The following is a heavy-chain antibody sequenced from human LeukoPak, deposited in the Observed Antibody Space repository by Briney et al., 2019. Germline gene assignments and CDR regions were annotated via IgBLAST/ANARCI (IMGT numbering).Heavy chain of an antibody. V-gene: IGHV4-61*01. CDR1: GGSISSSSYY. D-gene: IGHD1-26*01. Sequence: SETLSLTCTVSGGSISSSSYYWSWIRQPPGKGLEWIGYIYYSGSTNYNPSLKSRVTISVDTSKNQFSLKLSSVTAADTAVYYCARGAESGSFDPWGQGTLVTVSS. CDR2: IYYSGST. CDR3: ARGAESGSFDP. J-gene: IGHJ5*02.